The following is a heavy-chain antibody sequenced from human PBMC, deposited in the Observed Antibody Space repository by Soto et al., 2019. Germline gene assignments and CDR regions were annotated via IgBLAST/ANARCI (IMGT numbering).Heavy chain of an antibody. J-gene: IGHJ4*02. Sequence: QVQLVESGGGVVQRGRSLRLSCAASGFTFSSYAMHWVRQAPGKGLEWVAVISYDGSNKYYADSVKGRFTISRDNSKNTLYLQMNSLRAEDTAVYYCAREGAVAAADYWGQGTLVTVSS. V-gene: IGHV3-30-3*01. CDR1: GFTFSSYA. D-gene: IGHD6-19*01. CDR3: AREGAVAAADY. CDR2: ISYDGSNK.